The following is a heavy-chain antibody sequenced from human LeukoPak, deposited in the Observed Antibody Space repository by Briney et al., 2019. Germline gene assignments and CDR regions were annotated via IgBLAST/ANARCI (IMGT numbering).Heavy chain of an antibody. CDR2: ISYDGINK. J-gene: IGHJ4*02. D-gene: IGHD3-22*01. CDR3: ARDGVYDSSEEGYFDY. Sequence: GRSLRLSCAASGFTFSSYAMHWVRQAPGKGLEWVAVISYDGINKYYADSVKGRFTISRDNSKNTLYLQMNSLRPEDTAVYYCARDGVYDSSEEGYFDYWGQGTLVTVSS. V-gene: IGHV3-30-3*01. CDR1: GFTFSSYA.